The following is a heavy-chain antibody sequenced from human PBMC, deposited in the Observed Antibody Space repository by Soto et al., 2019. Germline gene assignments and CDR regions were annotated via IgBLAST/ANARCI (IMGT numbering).Heavy chain of an antibody. CDR1: GFTFSSYS. CDR3: ARDKQANYDFWSGSEPPDYYYGMDV. J-gene: IGHJ6*02. CDR2: ISSSSYI. V-gene: IGHV3-21*01. Sequence: GGSLRLSCAASGFTFSSYSMNWVRQAPGKGLEWVSSISSSSYIYYADSVKGRFTISRDNAKNSLYLQMNSLRAEDTAVYYCARDKQANYDFWSGSEPPDYYYGMDVWGQGTTVTVSS. D-gene: IGHD3-3*01.